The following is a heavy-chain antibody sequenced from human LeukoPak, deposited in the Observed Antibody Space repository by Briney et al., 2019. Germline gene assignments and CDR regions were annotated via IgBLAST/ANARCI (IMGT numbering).Heavy chain of an antibody. CDR3: ARTGSTVTMLYPFDH. J-gene: IGHJ4*02. V-gene: IGHV4-59*01. Sequence: SETLSLTCTVSGGSIRSYYWSWIRQPPGKGLEWIGHIYYSGSTNYNPSLRSRVSISVDTSKNQFSLKLSSVTAADTAVYYCARTGSTVTMLYPFDHWGQGTLVTVSS. CDR1: GGSIRSYY. CDR2: IYYSGST. D-gene: IGHD4-17*01.